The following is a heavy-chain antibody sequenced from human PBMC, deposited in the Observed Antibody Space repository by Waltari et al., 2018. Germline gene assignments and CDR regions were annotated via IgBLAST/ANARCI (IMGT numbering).Heavy chain of an antibody. CDR1: GYSFTSYW. CDR3: ARLKGYYYDSSGYYPFDY. D-gene: IGHD3-22*01. V-gene: IGHV5-51*03. CDR2: IYPGDSDT. Sequence: EVQLVQSGAEVKKPGESLKISCKGSGYSFTSYWIGWVRQMPGKGLEWMGIIYPGDSDTRYSPSFQGQVTISADKSISTAYLQWSSLKASDTAMYYCARLKGYYYDSSGYYPFDYWGQGTLVIVSA. J-gene: IGHJ4*02.